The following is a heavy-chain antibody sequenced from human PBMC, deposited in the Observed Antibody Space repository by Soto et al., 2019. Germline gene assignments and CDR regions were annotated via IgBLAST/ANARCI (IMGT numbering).Heavy chain of an antibody. J-gene: IGHJ6*02. CDR2: LFSNDEK. V-gene: IGHV2-26*01. CDR3: ARIRGYSYFNYYYGMDV. D-gene: IGHD5-18*01. Sequence: QVTLKESGPVLVKPTETLTLTCTVSGFSLSNARMGVSWIRQPPGKALEWLAHLFSNDEKSYSTSLKSRLTISKDTSKSQVVLTMTNMDPVDTATYYCARIRGYSYFNYYYGMDVWGQGTTVTVSS. CDR1: GFSLSNARMG.